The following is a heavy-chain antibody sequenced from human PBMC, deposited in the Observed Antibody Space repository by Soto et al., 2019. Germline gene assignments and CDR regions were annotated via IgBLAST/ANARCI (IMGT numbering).Heavy chain of an antibody. V-gene: IGHV3-30*18. D-gene: IGHD6-13*01. J-gene: IGHJ5*02. Sequence: GGSLRLSCAASGFTFSSYGMHWVRQAPGKGLEWVAVISYDGSNKYYADSVKGRFTIYRDNSKNTLYLQMNSLRAEDTAVYYCAKDFYSYKSSWPYWFDPWGQGTLVTVSS. CDR3: AKDFYSYKSSWPYWFDP. CDR1: GFTFSSYG. CDR2: ISYDGSNK.